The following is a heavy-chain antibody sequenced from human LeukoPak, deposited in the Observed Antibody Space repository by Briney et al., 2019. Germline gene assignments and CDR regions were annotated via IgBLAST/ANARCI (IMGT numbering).Heavy chain of an antibody. J-gene: IGHJ4*02. V-gene: IGHV3-30*03. CDR3: ASGTTEVFDY. D-gene: IGHD1-1*01. CDR1: GFTFSSYG. Sequence: PGGSLRLSCAASGFTFSSYGMHWVRQAPGKGLEWVAVISYDGSNKYYADSVKGRFTISRDNSKNTLYLQMNSLRAEDTAVYYCASGTTEVFDYWGQGTLVTVSS. CDR2: ISYDGSNK.